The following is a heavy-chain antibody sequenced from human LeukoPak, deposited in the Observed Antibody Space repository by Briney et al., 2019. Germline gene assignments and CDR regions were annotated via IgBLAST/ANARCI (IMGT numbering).Heavy chain of an antibody. CDR3: AKDRFGITMVRGVSGWFDP. V-gene: IGHV3-7*05. D-gene: IGHD3-10*01. CDR2: TQQDGGEK. CDR1: GFSFSSYW. Sequence: GGSLRLSCAASGFSFSSYWMSWVRQAPGKGLEWVANTQQDGGEKYYVDSVKGRFTISRDNAKNSLYLQMNSLRAEDTAVYYCAKDRFGITMVRGVSGWFDPWGQGTLVTVSS. J-gene: IGHJ5*02.